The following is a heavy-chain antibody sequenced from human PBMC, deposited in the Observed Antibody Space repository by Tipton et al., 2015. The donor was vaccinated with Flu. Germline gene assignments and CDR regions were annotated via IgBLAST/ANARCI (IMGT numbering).Heavy chain of an antibody. J-gene: IGHJ4*01. Sequence: TLSLTCTVSGDALSSSGYYWSWIRRPPGKGLEWIGYIFYSGSLYYNPSLESRVRISIDTTQNEVSLKLTSVTVADTAVYYCARGDSQGSAVRWGQGTRVTVSS. D-gene: IGHD3-10*01. CDR2: IFYSGSL. V-gene: IGHV4-31*03. CDR1: GDALSSSGYY. CDR3: ARGDSQGSAVR.